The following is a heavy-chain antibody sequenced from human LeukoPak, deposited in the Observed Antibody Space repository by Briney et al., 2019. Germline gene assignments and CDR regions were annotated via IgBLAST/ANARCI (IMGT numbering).Heavy chain of an antibody. V-gene: IGHV3-23*01. CDR1: GFTFSSYA. J-gene: IGHJ4*02. Sequence: GGSLRLSCAASGFTFSSYAMTWVRQAPGKGLEWASSSSGSGGSTYYADSVKGRFTIPRDNSKNTLYLQMNSLRAEDTAVYYCAKDRGISGSYYTLDYWGQGTLVTVSS. CDR2: SSGSGGST. D-gene: IGHD1-26*01. CDR3: AKDRGISGSYYTLDY.